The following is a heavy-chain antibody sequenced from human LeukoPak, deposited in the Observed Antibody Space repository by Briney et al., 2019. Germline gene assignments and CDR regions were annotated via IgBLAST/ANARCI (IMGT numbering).Heavy chain of an antibody. V-gene: IGHV3-33*01. Sequence: PGGSLRLSCAASGFTFSSYGMHWVRQAPGKGLEWVAVIWYNGSNKYYADSVKGRFTISRDNSKNTLYLQMNSLRAEDTAVYYCARAHDYGDYVGAFDYWGQGTLVTVSS. CDR1: GFTFSSYG. J-gene: IGHJ4*02. D-gene: IGHD4-17*01. CDR2: IWYNGSNK. CDR3: ARAHDYGDYVGAFDY.